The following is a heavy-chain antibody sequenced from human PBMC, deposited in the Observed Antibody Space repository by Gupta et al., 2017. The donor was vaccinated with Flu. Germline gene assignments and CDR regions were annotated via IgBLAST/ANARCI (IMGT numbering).Heavy chain of an antibody. D-gene: IGHD3-3*01. CDR1: GFLFNYNS. V-gene: IGHV3-21*04. CDR2: ISSTETYT. J-gene: IGHJ6*03. CDR3: TREAYGYYHMDA. Sequence: EVQLVESGGGLVNPGGSLRLSCAASGFLFNYNSFNWVRQAPGKGLEWVSSISSTETYTDYADSGKGRFTISRDNAKNTLYLEMRSLRVEDTAIYYCTREAYGYYHMDAWGKGTTVTVSS.